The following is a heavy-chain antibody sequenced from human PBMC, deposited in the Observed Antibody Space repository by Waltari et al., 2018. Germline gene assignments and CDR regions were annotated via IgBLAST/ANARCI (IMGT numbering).Heavy chain of an antibody. CDR2: IFYSGTT. CDR3: ARHKAGYIYGRPAFDI. CDR1: GGCITNYY. Sequence: QVQLQESGPGLVKPSETLYLTCTVSGGCITNYYWSWIRPPPGKGLEGMGYIFYSGTTNYNPSLESRVTVSVDTSTNQFSLKLNSVTAADTAVYYCARHKAGYIYGRPAFDIWGQGTMVTVSS. D-gene: IGHD5-18*01. V-gene: IGHV4-59*08. J-gene: IGHJ3*02.